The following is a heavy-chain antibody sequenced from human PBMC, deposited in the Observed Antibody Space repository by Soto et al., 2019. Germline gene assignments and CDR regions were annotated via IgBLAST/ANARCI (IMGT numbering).Heavy chain of an antibody. Sequence: PGGSLRLSCAASGFTVSSNYMSWVRQAPGKGLEWVSVIYSGGSTYYADSVKGRFTISRDNSKNTLYLQMNSLRAEDTAVYYCARGPGGRELPEYGGVYYWGQGTLVTVSS. CDR1: GFTVSSNY. V-gene: IGHV3-53*01. CDR3: ARGPGGRELPEYGGVYY. CDR2: IYSGGST. D-gene: IGHD1-26*01. J-gene: IGHJ4*02.